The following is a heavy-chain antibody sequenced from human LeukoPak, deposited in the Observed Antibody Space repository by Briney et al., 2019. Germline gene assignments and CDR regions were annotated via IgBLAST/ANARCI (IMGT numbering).Heavy chain of an antibody. Sequence: GGSLRLSCAASGITVSSQYMSWVRQAPGKGLEWVSVIYSDGTTYYADSVKGRFTISRDNSENTLSLQMNRLRDEDTALYYCACSTGKKDFDYWGPGTMVTVSS. CDR2: IYSDGTT. D-gene: IGHD2-2*01. V-gene: IGHV3-66*02. J-gene: IGHJ4*02. CDR1: GITVSSQY. CDR3: ACSTGKKDFDY.